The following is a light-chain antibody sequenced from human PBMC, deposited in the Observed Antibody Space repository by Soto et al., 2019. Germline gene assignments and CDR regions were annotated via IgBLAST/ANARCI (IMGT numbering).Light chain of an antibody. CDR3: QQYAEAPIT. Sequence: EIVLTQSPCTLSLSPGEGATLSCRASQSVGRNYLAWFQQKPGQPPRLLISGASSRAAGIPYKFSGSGSGTDFTLTISRLEPEDFAAYFCQQYAEAPITFGQGTRLEIK. J-gene: IGKJ5*01. CDR1: QSVGRNY. V-gene: IGKV3-20*01. CDR2: GAS.